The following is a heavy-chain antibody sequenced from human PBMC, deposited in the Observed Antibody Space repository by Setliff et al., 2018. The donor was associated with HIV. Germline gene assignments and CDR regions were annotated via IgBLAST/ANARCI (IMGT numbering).Heavy chain of an antibody. CDR1: GFTFPNYI. D-gene: IGHD1-1*01. V-gene: IGHV3-23*01. CDR2: IIGSGADT. CDR3: ARRDSDNGNDYYYVGV. Sequence: GESLKISCAASGFTFPNYIMDWVRLAPGRGLEWVSAIIGSGADTYYPDSVKGRFTISRDNSKYTLSLQMNSLRVEDTAIYFCARRDSDNGNDYYYVGVWGKGTTVTVSS. J-gene: IGHJ6*03.